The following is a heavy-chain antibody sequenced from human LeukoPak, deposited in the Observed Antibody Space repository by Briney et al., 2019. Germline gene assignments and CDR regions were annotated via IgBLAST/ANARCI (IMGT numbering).Heavy chain of an antibody. J-gene: IGHJ4*02. CDR2: IYYSGST. Sequence: SETLPLTCTVSGGSISSSSYYWGWIRQPPGKGLEWIGSIYYSGSTYYNPSLKSRVTISVDTSKNQFSLKLSSVTAADTAVYYCARDSYASSSSLFVDYWGQGTLVTVSS. D-gene: IGHD6-6*01. V-gene: IGHV4-39*07. CDR1: GGSISSSSYY. CDR3: ARDSYASSSSLFVDY.